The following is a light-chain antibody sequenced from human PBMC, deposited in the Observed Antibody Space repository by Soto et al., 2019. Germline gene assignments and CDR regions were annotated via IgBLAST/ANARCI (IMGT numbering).Light chain of an antibody. V-gene: IGLV3-9*01. CDR1: NIGRKN. CDR3: QVWDSSTVV. J-gene: IGLJ2*01. CDR2: RDS. Sequence: SYERTQLLSVSVALGHTARITRGGKNIGRKNVHWYQQKPGQAPVLVIYRDSSRPSGIPERFSGSNSGNTATLTITRAQDGDEADYYCQVWDSSTVVFGGGTQLTVL.